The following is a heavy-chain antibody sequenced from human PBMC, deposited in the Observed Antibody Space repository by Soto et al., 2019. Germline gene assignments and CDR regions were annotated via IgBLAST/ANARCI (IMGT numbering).Heavy chain of an antibody. CDR2: ISYDGSDK. D-gene: IGHD5-18*01. CDR3: ARDTGPNGYNYYYFGMDV. Sequence: PGGSLRLSCAASGFTFSNYAMHWVRQAPGKGLEWVAVISYDGSDKYNANSVKGRFTISRDNSKNTLYLQTNSLRAEDTAVYYCARDTGPNGYNYYYFGMDVWGQGTTVTVSS. CDR1: GFTFSNYA. J-gene: IGHJ6*02. V-gene: IGHV3-30-3*01.